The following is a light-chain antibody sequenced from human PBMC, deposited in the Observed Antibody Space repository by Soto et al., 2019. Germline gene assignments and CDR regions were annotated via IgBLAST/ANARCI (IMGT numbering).Light chain of an antibody. CDR1: QSVSNN. Sequence: IVMTQSPATLSVFTGGRASLSCRASQSVSNNLAWYQKKPGQAPRLLIYGASTRAAGISVRFSGSGSGTEFTLIISSLQSDDSAVYYCQQYHNAGSTFGQGTEVEI. J-gene: IGKJ1*01. CDR2: GAS. V-gene: IGKV3-15*01. CDR3: QQYHNAGST.